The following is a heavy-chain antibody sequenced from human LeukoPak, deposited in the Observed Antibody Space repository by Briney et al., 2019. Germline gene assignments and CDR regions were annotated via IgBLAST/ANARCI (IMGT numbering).Heavy chain of an antibody. CDR3: ARLTIFGVVIQYPYYYYGMDV. J-gene: IGHJ6*02. V-gene: IGHV4-31*03. Sequence: PSQTLSLTCTVSGGSISSGGYSWSWIRQHPGKGLEWIGYIYYSGSTYYNPSLKSRVTISVDTSKNQFSLKLSSVTAADTAVYYCARLTIFGVVIQYPYYYYGMDVWGQGTTVTVSS. D-gene: IGHD3-3*01. CDR2: IYYSGST. CDR1: GGSISSGGYS.